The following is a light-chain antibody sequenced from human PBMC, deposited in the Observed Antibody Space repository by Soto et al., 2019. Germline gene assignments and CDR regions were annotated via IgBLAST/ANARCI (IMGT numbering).Light chain of an antibody. CDR1: SSDGGGYNY. J-gene: IGLJ2*01. Sequence: QSALTQPASVSGSPGQSITISCTGTSSDGGGYNYVSWYQQHPGKAPKLMIYEVSNRPSGVSNRFSCSKSGNTASLTISGLHAEDEADYYCSSYTSSSTLGVFGGGTKLTVL. CDR3: SSYTSSSTLGV. V-gene: IGLV2-14*01. CDR2: EVS.